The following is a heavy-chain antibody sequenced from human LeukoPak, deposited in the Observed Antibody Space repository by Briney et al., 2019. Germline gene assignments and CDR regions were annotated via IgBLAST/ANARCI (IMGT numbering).Heavy chain of an antibody. V-gene: IGHV4-4*07. J-gene: IGHJ4*02. D-gene: IGHD3-22*01. Sequence: SETLSLTCTVSGASISSFHWTWIRQPAGKGLEWIGLIYSSGSTIYNPSLKSRVAMSVDMTKNQLSLKLSSVTAADTAVYYCARRTPNYYDSNGYIDYWGQGTLVTVSS. CDR3: ARRTPNYYDSNGYIDY. CDR1: GASISSFH. CDR2: IYSSGST.